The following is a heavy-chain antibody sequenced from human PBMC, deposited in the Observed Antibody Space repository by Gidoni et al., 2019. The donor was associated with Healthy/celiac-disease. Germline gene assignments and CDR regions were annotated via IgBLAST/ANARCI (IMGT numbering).Heavy chain of an antibody. Sequence: QVQLQQWGEGLLKPSETLSLTGAVDGGSFSGYYWSWIRLPPGKGLEWIVEINHSGRTNYNPSLNSLVTISVDTSKNQFSLKLSSVTAADTAVYYCARERIIKDCSSTSCYHFDYWGQGTLVTVSS. J-gene: IGHJ4*02. CDR3: ARERIIKDCSSTSCYHFDY. CDR2: INHSGRT. CDR1: GGSFSGYY. V-gene: IGHV4-34*01. D-gene: IGHD2-2*01.